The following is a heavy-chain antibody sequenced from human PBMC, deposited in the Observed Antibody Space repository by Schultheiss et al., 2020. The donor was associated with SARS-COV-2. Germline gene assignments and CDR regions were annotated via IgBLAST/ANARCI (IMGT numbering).Heavy chain of an antibody. CDR1: GFTVSSNY. J-gene: IGHJ4*02. CDR2: ISSSSSTI. V-gene: IGHV3-48*02. CDR3: ARGSYSGSYYRRDCDY. D-gene: IGHD1-26*01. Sequence: GGSLRLSCAASGFTVSSNYMSWVRQAPGKGLEWVSYISSSSSTIYYADSVKGRFTISRDNAKNSLYLQMNSLRDEDTAVYYCARGSYSGSYYRRDCDYWGQGTLVTVSS.